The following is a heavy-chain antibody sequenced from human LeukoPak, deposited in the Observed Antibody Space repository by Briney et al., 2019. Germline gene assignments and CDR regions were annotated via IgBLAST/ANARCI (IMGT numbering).Heavy chain of an antibody. CDR3: AREASDAFDI. J-gene: IGHJ3*02. CDR2: IWYDGSNK. Sequence: PGRSLRLSCAASGFTFSSYDMHWVRQAPGKGLEWVALIWYDGSNKNYADSVKGRFTISRDNSRNTLFLQMNSLRAEYTAVYYCAREASDAFDIWGQGTMVTVSS. V-gene: IGHV3-33*01. CDR1: GFTFSSYD.